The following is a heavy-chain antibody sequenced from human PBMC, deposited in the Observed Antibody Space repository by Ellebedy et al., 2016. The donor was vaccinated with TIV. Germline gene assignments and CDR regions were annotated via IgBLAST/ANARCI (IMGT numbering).Heavy chain of an antibody. Sequence: GESLKISXAASGFTFTSDAMSCVCQAPVKGLEWVSAISGSGGSTYYADSVKGRFTISRDNSKNTLYLQMNSLRAEDTAVYYCASVGATWGYYFDYWGQGTLVTVSS. CDR2: ISGSGGST. V-gene: IGHV3-23*01. J-gene: IGHJ4*02. CDR3: ASVGATWGYYFDY. D-gene: IGHD1-26*01. CDR1: GFTFTSDA.